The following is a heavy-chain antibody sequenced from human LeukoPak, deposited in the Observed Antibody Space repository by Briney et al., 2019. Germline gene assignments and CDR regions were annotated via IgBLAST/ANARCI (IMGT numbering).Heavy chain of an antibody. CDR3: ARRGRPAATRGYFDY. CDR1: GGSFSGYY. Sequence: SETLSLTCAVYGGSFSGYYWSWIRQPPGKGLEWIGSIYYSGSTYYNPSLKSRVTISVDTSKNQFSLKLSSVTAADTAVYYCARRGRPAATRGYFDYWGQGTLVTVSS. J-gene: IGHJ4*02. V-gene: IGHV4-34*01. CDR2: IYYSGST. D-gene: IGHD2-2*01.